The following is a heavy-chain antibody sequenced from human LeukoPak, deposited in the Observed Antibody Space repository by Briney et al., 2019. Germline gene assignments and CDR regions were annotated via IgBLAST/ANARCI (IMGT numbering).Heavy chain of an antibody. V-gene: IGHV3-74*01. D-gene: IGHD3-22*01. CDR2: INSDGSHA. Sequence: GGSLRLSCAASGFTFSDYWMHWVRQAPGKGLVWVSRINSDGSHADYADSVKGRFTISRDNAKNTLYLQMNSLRAEDTAVYYCARDHRNYYDSSGYYYGLNDAFDIWGQGTMVTVSS. CDR1: GFTFSDYW. J-gene: IGHJ3*02. CDR3: ARDHRNYYDSSGYYYGLNDAFDI.